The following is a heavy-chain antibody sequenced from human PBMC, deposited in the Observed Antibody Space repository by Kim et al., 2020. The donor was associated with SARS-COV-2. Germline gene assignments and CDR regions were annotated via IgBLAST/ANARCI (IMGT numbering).Heavy chain of an antibody. CDR1: GFSFSSYW. J-gene: IGHJ1*01. V-gene: IGHV3-7*03. Sequence: GGSLRLSCAASGFSFSSYWMTWVRQAPGKWLEWVANIKGDGSEKYYVDSVKGRFTISRDNAKNSLYLQMNSLRADDPAVYYCARDGDYRDTSGYAMWGQG. CDR2: IKGDGSEK. CDR3: ARDGDYRDTSGYAM. D-gene: IGHD3-22*01.